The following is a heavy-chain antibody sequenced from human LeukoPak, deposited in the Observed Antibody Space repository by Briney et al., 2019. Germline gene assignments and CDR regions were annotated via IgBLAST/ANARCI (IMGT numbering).Heavy chain of an antibody. Sequence: AGGSLRLSCAASGFIFSSYEMNWVRQAPGKGLEWVANIKQDGSQKSYVDSVKGRFTVSRDNANNLLYLQMNSLRAEDTAVYYCARESFAARWDWGQGTLVTVSS. CDR3: ARESFAARWD. J-gene: IGHJ4*02. D-gene: IGHD6-6*01. CDR1: GFIFSSYE. CDR2: IKQDGSQK. V-gene: IGHV3-7*01.